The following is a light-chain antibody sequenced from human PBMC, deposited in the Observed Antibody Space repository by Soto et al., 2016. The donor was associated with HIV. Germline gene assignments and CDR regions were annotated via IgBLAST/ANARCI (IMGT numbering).Light chain of an antibody. CDR1: KLGDKY. Sequence: SYELTQPPSVSVFPGQTASITCSGDKLGDKYVCWYQQKPGQSPVLVIYQDNKRPSGIPERFSGSNSGNTATLTIRGTQAMDEADYYCQAWDSSTVVFGGGTKLTVL. CDR3: QAWDSSTVV. CDR2: QDN. V-gene: IGLV3-1*01. J-gene: IGLJ2*01.